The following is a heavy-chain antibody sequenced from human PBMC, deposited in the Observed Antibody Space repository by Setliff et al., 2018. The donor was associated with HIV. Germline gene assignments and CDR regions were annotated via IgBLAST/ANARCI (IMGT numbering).Heavy chain of an antibody. D-gene: IGHD5-12*01. V-gene: IGHV1-8*02. Sequence: ASVKVSCKASGYTFTSYDFNWVRQATGQGLEWMGWMNPKSGNTGYAQKFQGRVIMTRSTSKTTAYMELSSLRSQDTAVYYCAIDGAGGWLRPMPDYWGQGTLVTVSS. CDR1: GYTFTSYD. CDR2: MNPKSGNT. CDR3: AIDGAGGWLRPMPDY. J-gene: IGHJ4*02.